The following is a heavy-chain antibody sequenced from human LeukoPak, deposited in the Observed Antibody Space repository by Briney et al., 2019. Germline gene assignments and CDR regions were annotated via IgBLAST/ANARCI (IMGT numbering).Heavy chain of an antibody. D-gene: IGHD1-26*01. CDR2: ISVSGGST. J-gene: IGHJ4*02. CDR3: AKDPHSGSYL. Sequence: GGSLRLSCAASGFTFSSYAMSWVRQAPGKGLEWVSAISVSGGSTYYADSVEGRFTISRDNSKNTLHLQMNSLRAEDTAVYYCAKDPHSGSYLWGQGTLVTVSS. V-gene: IGHV3-23*01. CDR1: GFTFSSYA.